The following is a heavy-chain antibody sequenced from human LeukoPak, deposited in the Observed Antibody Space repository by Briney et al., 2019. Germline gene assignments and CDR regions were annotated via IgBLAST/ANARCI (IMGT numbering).Heavy chain of an antibody. CDR1: GYTFTGYY. Sequence: ASVKVSCKASGYTFTGYYMHWVRQAPGQGLEWMGWINPNSGGTNYAQKFQGRVTMTRDTSISTAYMELSRPRSDDTAVYYCARESDYDFWSGYIWFDPWGQGTLVTVSS. V-gene: IGHV1-2*02. D-gene: IGHD3-3*01. CDR3: ARESDYDFWSGYIWFDP. J-gene: IGHJ5*02. CDR2: INPNSGGT.